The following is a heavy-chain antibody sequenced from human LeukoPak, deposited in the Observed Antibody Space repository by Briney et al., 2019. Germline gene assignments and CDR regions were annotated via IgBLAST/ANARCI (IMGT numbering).Heavy chain of an antibody. Sequence: GESLKISCKASGYSFTSYWIGWVRPMPGKSLEWMGIIYPSDSDIRYTPSFQGQVTISADKSLSTAYLQWNSLKASDTAIYYCARQTAMGRSGDYWGQGTLVTVSS. D-gene: IGHD7-27*01. CDR1: GYSFTSYW. J-gene: IGHJ4*02. CDR3: ARQTAMGRSGDY. CDR2: IYPSDSDI. V-gene: IGHV5-51*01.